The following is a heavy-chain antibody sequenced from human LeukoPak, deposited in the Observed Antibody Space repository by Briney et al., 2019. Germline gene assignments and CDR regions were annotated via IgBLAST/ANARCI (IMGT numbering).Heavy chain of an antibody. D-gene: IGHD5-18*01. Sequence: GGSLRLSCSPSGFTFADYAMTWFRQAPGKGLEWVAFIRSTTYGATTEYAASVKARFTISRDNAENSLYLQMNSLRAEDTAVYYCARADWDTAMIDYWGQGTLVTVSS. CDR1: GFTFADYA. CDR3: ARADWDTAMIDY. J-gene: IGHJ4*02. V-gene: IGHV3-49*03. CDR2: IRSTTYGATT.